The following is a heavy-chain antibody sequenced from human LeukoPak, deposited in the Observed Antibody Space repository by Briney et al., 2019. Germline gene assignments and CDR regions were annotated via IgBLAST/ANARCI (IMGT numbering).Heavy chain of an antibody. CDR3: AGSGGSSCFLGCGFDY. CDR1: GFTFSDYY. D-gene: IGHD2-15*01. J-gene: IGHJ4*02. Sequence: GGSLRLSCAASGFTFSDYYMSWIRQAPGKGLEWVSYVSTSGSNIYYADSVRGRFTIFRDDAKNSLYLQMNSLRAEDTAVYYCAGSGGSSCFLGCGFDYWGQGTLVTVSS. V-gene: IGHV3-11*04. CDR2: VSTSGSNI.